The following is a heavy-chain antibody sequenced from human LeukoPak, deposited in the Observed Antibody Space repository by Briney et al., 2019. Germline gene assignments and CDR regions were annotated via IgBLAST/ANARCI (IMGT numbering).Heavy chain of an antibody. CDR3: ARGAYYYED. CDR2: ISGSSGII. Sequence: GGSLRLSCAASGFTFNTYTMNWVRQAPGKGLEWVSYISGSSGIIDYADSVRGRFTISRDNAKNSLYLQMNSLRAEDTAVYYCARGAYYYEDWGQGSLVAVSS. D-gene: IGHD3-22*01. CDR1: GFTFNTYT. V-gene: IGHV3-48*01. J-gene: IGHJ4*02.